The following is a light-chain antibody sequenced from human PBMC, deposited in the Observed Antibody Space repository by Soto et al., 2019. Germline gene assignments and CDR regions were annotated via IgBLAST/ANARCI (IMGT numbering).Light chain of an antibody. J-gene: IGKJ5*01. V-gene: IGKV1-33*01. CDR1: QDISNY. Sequence: DIHMTQSPSSLSASVGDRVTITCQASQDISNYLNWYQQKPGKAPKLLIYDASNLETGVPSRFSGSGSGTDFTLTISSLQPEDFATYYCQHADSFPLITFGQGTRLEI. CDR3: QHADSFPLIT. CDR2: DAS.